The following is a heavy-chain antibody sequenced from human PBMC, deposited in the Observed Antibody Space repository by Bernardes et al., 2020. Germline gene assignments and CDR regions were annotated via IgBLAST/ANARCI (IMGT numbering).Heavy chain of an antibody. Sequence: SETLSLTCAVYGGSFSGYYWSWIRQPPGKGLEWIGEINHSGSTNYNPSLKSRVTISVDTSKNQFSLKLSSVTAADTAVYYCARGRDTMISWGYWGQGTLVTVSS. CDR2: INHSGST. D-gene: IGHD3-22*01. J-gene: IGHJ4*02. CDR3: ARGRDTMISWGY. CDR1: GGSFSGYY. V-gene: IGHV4-34*01.